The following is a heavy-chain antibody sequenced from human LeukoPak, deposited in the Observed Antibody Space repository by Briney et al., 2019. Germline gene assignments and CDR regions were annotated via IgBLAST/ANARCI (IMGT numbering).Heavy chain of an antibody. CDR2: VYNSDTT. V-gene: IGHV3-53*01. J-gene: IGHJ5*02. Sequence: GGSLRLSCAASGFTVSDNYVTWVRQAPGKGLEWVSIVYNSDTTSSADSVKGRLTISRDNAENTAYLQMTSLRLEDTAVYYCASSIGGAASSNWFAAWGQGTLVTVSS. D-gene: IGHD3-22*01. CDR3: ASSIGGAASSNWFAA. CDR1: GFTVSDNY.